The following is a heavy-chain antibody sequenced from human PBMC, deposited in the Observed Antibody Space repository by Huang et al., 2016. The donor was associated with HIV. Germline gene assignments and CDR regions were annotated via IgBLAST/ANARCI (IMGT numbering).Heavy chain of an antibody. CDR1: GYSFTNYW. D-gene: IGHD2-21*02. J-gene: IGHJ4*02. CDR2: SYPADSDT. Sequence: EVQLVQSEAEVKKPGESLKISCRGSGYSFTNYWIGWVRQRPGEGLEWMGVSYPADSDTRYSPSFQGQVTFSADKSTRTADLQWSSLQASDTAIYYCARSEVLVTAVPFDHWGQGTLVTVSS. V-gene: IGHV5-51*03. CDR3: ARSEVLVTAVPFDH.